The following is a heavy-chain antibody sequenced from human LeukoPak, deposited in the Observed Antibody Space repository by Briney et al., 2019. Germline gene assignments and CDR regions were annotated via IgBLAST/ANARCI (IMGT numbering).Heavy chain of an antibody. CDR1: GGSISSSNW. V-gene: IGHV4-4*02. CDR2: IYHSGST. D-gene: IGHD6-19*01. CDR3: ARRGSGWYFPSDY. Sequence: KSSGTLSLTCAVSGGSISSSNWWSWVRQPPGKGLEWIGEIYHSGSTNYNPSLKSRVTISVDKSKNQFSLKLSSVTAADTAVYYCARRGSGWYFPSDYWGQGTLVTVSS. J-gene: IGHJ4*02.